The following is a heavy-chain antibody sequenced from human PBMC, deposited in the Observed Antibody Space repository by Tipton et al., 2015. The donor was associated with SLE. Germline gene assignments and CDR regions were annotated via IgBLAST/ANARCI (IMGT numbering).Heavy chain of an antibody. CDR1: GFTFDDYG. V-gene: IGHV5-51*01. J-gene: IGHJ3*02. D-gene: IGHD2-8*02. CDR3: ARSAVLLVVYADAVDI. CDR2: IYPGDSDT. Sequence: SLRLSCAASGFTFDDYGMSWVRQMPGKGLEWMGFIYPGDSDTRYNPSFQGQVTISADTSISTAYLQWSSLKASDTAMYYCARSAVLLVVYADAVDIWGQGTMVTVSS.